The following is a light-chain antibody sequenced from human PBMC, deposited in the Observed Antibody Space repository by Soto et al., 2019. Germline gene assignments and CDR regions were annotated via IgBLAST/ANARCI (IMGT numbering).Light chain of an antibody. J-gene: IGKJ1*01. Sequence: EILISQSPVTLSVSPGDTATLSCRASQRVSNHFAWYQQKPGQAPRLLIYAASTRAAGVPVRFSGSGSETEFTLTIRSLQSEDFALYYCHQYNNWPWTFGQGTKVDIK. CDR3: HQYNNWPWT. CDR2: AAS. V-gene: IGKV3-15*01. CDR1: QRVSNH.